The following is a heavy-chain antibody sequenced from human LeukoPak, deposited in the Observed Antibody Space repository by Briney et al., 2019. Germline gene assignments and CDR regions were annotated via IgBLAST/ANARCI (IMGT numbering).Heavy chain of an antibody. D-gene: IGHD1/OR15-1a*01. CDR2: IYYSGST. CDR1: GGSISSYY. Sequence: SETLSLTCTVSGGSISSYYWSWIRQPPGKGLEWIGYIYYSGSTNYNPSPKSRVTMSVDTSKNQFSLKLSSVTAADTAVYYCARPSKQRGDAFHIWGQGTMVTVSS. CDR3: ARPSKQRGDAFHI. V-gene: IGHV4-59*12. J-gene: IGHJ3*02.